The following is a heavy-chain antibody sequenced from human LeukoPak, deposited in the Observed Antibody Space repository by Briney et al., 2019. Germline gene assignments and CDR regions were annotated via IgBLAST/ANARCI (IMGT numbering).Heavy chain of an antibody. CDR2: MNPNSGNT. CDR3: ARGRIAVAGGWFDP. V-gene: IGHV1-8*01. CDR1: GYTFTSYD. J-gene: IGHJ5*02. D-gene: IGHD6-19*01. Sequence: ASVKVSCKASGYTFTSYDINWVRQATGQGLEWMGWMNPNSGNTGYAQKFQGRVTMTRNTSISTAYMEVSSLRSEDTAVYYCARGRIAVAGGWFDPWGQGTLVTVSS.